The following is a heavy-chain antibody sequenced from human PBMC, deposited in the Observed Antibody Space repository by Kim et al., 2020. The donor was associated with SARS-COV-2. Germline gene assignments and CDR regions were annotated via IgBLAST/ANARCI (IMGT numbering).Heavy chain of an antibody. CDR2: IYYSGST. CDR1: GGSISSYY. D-gene: IGHD3-10*01. V-gene: IGHV4-59*13. CDR3: AREGGLGYGSGSYYSAWGAFDI. J-gene: IGHJ3*02. Sequence: SETLSLTCTVSGGSISSYYWSWIRQPPGKGLEWIGYIYYSGSTNYNPSLKSRVTISVDTSKNQFSLKLSSVTAADTAVYYCAREGGLGYGSGSYYSAWGAFDIWGQGTMVTVSS.